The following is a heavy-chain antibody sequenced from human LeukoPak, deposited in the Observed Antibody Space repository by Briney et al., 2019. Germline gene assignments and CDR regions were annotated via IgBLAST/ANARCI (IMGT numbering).Heavy chain of an antibody. D-gene: IGHD5-12*01. Sequence: ASVKVSCKASGYTFTDYYMHWVQQAPGKGLEWMGRVDPEDGETIYAEKFQGRVTITADTSTDTAYMELSSLRSEDTAVYYCATRWLSPDFDLWGRGTLVTVSP. V-gene: IGHV1-69-2*01. CDR3: ATRWLSPDFDL. CDR2: VDPEDGET. J-gene: IGHJ2*01. CDR1: GYTFTDYY.